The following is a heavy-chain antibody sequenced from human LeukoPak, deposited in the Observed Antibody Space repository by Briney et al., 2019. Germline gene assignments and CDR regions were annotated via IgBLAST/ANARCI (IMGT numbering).Heavy chain of an antibody. J-gene: IGHJ4*02. V-gene: IGHV3-7*01. CDR1: GFTFSSYW. CDR2: IKQDGSEK. D-gene: IGHD2-15*01. Sequence: PGGSLRLSCAASGFTFSSYWMSWVCQAPGKGLEWVANIKQDGSEKYYVDSVKGRFTISRDNAKNSLYLQMNSLRAEDTAVYYCARGRYKPRLFLINCSGGSCYYFDYWGQGTLVTVSS. CDR3: ARGRYKPRLFLINCSGGSCYYFDY.